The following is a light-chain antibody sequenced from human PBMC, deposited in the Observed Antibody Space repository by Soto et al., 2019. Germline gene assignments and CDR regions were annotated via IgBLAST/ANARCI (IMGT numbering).Light chain of an antibody. CDR3: QQSYSNTLT. CDR1: QSISSY. CDR2: AAS. V-gene: IGKV1-39*01. J-gene: IGKJ4*01. Sequence: DIQMTQSPSSLSASVGDRVTITCRASQSISSYLNWYQKKPGKAPKPLIYAASSLQSGVPSRFSGSGYGTDLTLTISSMKNEDFETYYCQQSYSNTLTFGGGTKVDIK.